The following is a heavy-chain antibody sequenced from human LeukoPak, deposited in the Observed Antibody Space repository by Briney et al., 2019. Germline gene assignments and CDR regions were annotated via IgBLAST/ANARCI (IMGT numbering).Heavy chain of an antibody. Sequence: GGSLRLSCAASGFTFSTYSMNWVRQAPGKGLEWVSYISSSSTIYYADSVKGRFTISRDNAKNSLYLQMNSLRDEDTAVYYCARAYRSGHDYWGQGTLVTVSS. CDR3: ARAYRSGHDY. D-gene: IGHD6-19*01. CDR1: GFTFSTYS. V-gene: IGHV3-48*02. J-gene: IGHJ4*02. CDR2: ISSSSTI.